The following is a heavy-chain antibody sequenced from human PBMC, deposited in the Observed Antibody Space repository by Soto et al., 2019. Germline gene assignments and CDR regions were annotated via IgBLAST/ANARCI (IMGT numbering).Heavy chain of an antibody. D-gene: IGHD3-10*01. Sequence: SVKVSCKASGGTFSSYAISWVRQAPGQGLEWMGGIIPIFGTANYAQKFQGRVTITADESTSTAYMELSSLRSEDTAVYYCASGIYGSGSYYKSRRPNRFTSSGQRTLVTVSS. CDR3: ASGIYGSGSYYKSRRPNRFTS. V-gene: IGHV1-69*13. J-gene: IGHJ5*01. CDR1: GGTFSSYA. CDR2: IIPIFGTA.